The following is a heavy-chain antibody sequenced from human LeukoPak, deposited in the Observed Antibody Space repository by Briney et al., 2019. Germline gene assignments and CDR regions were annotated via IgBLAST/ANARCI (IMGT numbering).Heavy chain of an antibody. CDR1: GGSISSYY. Sequence: SETLSLTCTVSGGSISSYYWSWIRQPPGKGLEWIGYIYYSGSTNYNPSLKSRVTISVDTSKNQFSLKLSSVTAADTAVYYCARDRNLWLVDAFDIWGQGTMVTVSS. V-gene: IGHV4-59*12. CDR2: IYYSGST. J-gene: IGHJ3*02. D-gene: IGHD6-19*01. CDR3: ARDRNLWLVDAFDI.